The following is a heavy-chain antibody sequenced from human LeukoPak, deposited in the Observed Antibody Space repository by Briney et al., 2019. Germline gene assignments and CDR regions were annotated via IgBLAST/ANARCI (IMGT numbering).Heavy chain of an antibody. CDR1: GFTFTDYY. V-gene: IGHV3-11*04. Sequence: GGSLRLSCAVSGFTFTDYYMSWVRQAPGKGLEWISYISTSGSTIYYADSVKGRFTISRDNAKNSLYLQMNSLRAEDTAVYYCARDLWYYDSSGQDAFDIWGQGTMVTVSS. CDR2: ISTSGSTI. J-gene: IGHJ3*02. CDR3: ARDLWYYDSSGQDAFDI. D-gene: IGHD3-22*01.